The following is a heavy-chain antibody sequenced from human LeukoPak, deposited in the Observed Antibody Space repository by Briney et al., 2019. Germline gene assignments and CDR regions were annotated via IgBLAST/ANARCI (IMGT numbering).Heavy chain of an antibody. CDR1: GGTFSRYA. V-gene: IGHV1-69*05. CDR2: IIPIFGTA. CDR3: ARDQEAYYYGSGSPLYI. Sequence: GASVKVSCKASGGTFSRYAISWVRQGPGQGLEWMGRIIPIFGTANYAQKFQGRVTVTTDESTSTAYMELSSLRSEDTAVYYCARDQEAYYYGSGSPLYIWGQGTMVTVSS. D-gene: IGHD3-10*01. J-gene: IGHJ3*02.